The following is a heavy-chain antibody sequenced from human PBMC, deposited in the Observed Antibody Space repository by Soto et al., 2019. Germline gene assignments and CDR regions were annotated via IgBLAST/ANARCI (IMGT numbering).Heavy chain of an antibody. CDR2: VYDSGTS. D-gene: IGHD4-4*01. Sequence: QVQLQESGPGLVKPSEALSLTCTVSGGSISGYYWSWVRQTAGKGLEWIGRIYPVYDSGTSDYNPSLKGRVTLSVDTSKNQVSLRLTSVIAADTAVYFCARDENSWSEYLKHWGQGTLVTVSS. V-gene: IGHV4-4*07. CDR3: ARDENSWSEYLKH. J-gene: IGHJ1*01. CDR1: GGSISGYY.